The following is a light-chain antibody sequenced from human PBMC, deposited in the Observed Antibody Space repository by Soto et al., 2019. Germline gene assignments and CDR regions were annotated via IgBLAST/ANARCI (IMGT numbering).Light chain of an antibody. CDR1: QSISSW. Sequence: DIQMTQSPSTLSASVGERVTITSRASQSISSWLAWYQQKPGKAPKLLISKASSLESGVPSRFSGSGSGTEFTLTISCLQPDDFATYYCQQYNSYRAFGQGTKVDIK. CDR3: QQYNSYRA. V-gene: IGKV1-5*03. CDR2: KAS. J-gene: IGKJ1*01.